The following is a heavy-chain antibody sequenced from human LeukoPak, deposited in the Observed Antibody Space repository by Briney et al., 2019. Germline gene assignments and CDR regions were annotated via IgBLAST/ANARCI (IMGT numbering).Heavy chain of an antibody. V-gene: IGHV3-48*01. CDR1: GFTFSSYT. CDR3: ARGRRDYSNCEGTLEY. CDR2: ISTSSRTI. J-gene: IGHJ4*02. D-gene: IGHD4-11*01. Sequence: PGGSLRLSCAASGFTFSSYTMDWVRQAPGKGLEWVAYISTSSRTIHYADSVKGRSTISRDDAKNSLSLHMDSLRAEDTAVYYCARGRRDYSNCEGTLEYWGQGTLVTVSS.